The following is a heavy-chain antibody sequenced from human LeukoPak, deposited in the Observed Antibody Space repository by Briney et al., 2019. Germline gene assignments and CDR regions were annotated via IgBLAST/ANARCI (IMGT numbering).Heavy chain of an antibody. V-gene: IGHV4-39*01. CDR2: IYYSGST. CDR1: GGSISSSSYY. CDR3: ARIGSGSYYSAG. D-gene: IGHD3-10*01. J-gene: IGHJ4*02. Sequence: PSETLSLTCTVSGGSISSSSYYWGWIRQPPGKGLEWIGSIYYSGSTYYNPSLKSRVTISVDTSKNQFSLKLSSVTAADTAVYYCARIGSGSYYSAGWGQGTLSPSPQ.